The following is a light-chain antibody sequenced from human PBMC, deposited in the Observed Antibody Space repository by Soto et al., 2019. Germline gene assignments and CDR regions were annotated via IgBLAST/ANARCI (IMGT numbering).Light chain of an antibody. CDR2: LEGSGKF. CDR1: SEYSSYI. V-gene: IGLV4-60*03. CDR3: ETWDTNTQV. J-gene: IGLJ2*01. Sequence: QAVVAQSSSASASLGSSVNLTCSLSSEYSSYIIAWHQQQPGKAPRYLMKLEGSGKFNRESGVPDRFSASSSGADRCLTISNLQSEDEADYYCETWDTNTQVFGGGTKVTVL.